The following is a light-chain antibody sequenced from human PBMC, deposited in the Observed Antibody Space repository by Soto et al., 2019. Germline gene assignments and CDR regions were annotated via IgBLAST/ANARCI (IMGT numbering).Light chain of an antibody. CDR3: SSYTTSNTRQIV. J-gene: IGLJ1*01. CDR2: DVS. V-gene: IGLV2-14*03. Sequence: LNMLAYVNRLHRQSIPITKKSTSSDVGGYNYVSWYQHHPGKAPKLLIYDVSNRPSGISNRFSGSKSDNTASLTISGLQPEDEADYYCSSYTTSNTRQIVFGTGTKVTVL. CDR1: SSDVGGYNY.